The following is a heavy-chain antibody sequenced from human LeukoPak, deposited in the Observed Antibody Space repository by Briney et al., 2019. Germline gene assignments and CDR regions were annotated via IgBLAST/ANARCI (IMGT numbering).Heavy chain of an antibody. J-gene: IGHJ6*03. CDR3: ARGGSPSGYSYGSPTYHYYYMDV. Sequence: ASVKVSCKASGYNFIGYYMHWVRQAPGQGLEWMGWINPNSGGTNYAQKFQGRVTMTRDTSISTAYMELSRLRSDDTAVYYCARGGSPSGYSYGSPTYHYYYMDVWGKGTTVTVSS. V-gene: IGHV1-2*02. CDR1: GYNFIGYY. D-gene: IGHD5-18*01. CDR2: INPNSGGT.